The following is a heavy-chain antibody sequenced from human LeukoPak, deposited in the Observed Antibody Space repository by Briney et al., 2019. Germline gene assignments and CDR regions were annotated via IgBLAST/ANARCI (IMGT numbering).Heavy chain of an antibody. Sequence: PSETLSLTCAVSGGSISSGGYSWSWIRQPPGKGLEWIGYIYYSGSTYYNPSLKSRVTISVDTSKNQFSLKLSSVTAAATAVYYCARGTRNWFDPWGQGTLVTVSS. V-gene: IGHV4-30-4*07. CDR3: ARGTRNWFDP. CDR1: GGSISSGGYS. CDR2: IYYSGST. J-gene: IGHJ5*02.